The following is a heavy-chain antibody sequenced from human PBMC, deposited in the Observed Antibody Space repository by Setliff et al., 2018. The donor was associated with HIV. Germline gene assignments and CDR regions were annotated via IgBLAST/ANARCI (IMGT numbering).Heavy chain of an antibody. J-gene: IGHJ4*02. Sequence: GGSLRLSCAASGFIFSSYAMHWVRQAPGKGLEWVAVMSYDGNNKYYADSVKGRFTISRDNSKNTLFLQMNSLRAEDTAVYYCARDGERWPDYFDYWGQGTLVTVSS. V-gene: IGHV3-30*07. CDR1: GFIFSSYA. D-gene: IGHD3-10*01. CDR2: MSYDGNNK. CDR3: ARDGERWPDYFDY.